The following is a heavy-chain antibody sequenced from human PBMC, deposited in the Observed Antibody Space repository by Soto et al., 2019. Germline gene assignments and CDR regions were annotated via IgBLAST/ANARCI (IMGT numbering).Heavy chain of an antibody. J-gene: IGHJ6*02. D-gene: IGHD3-10*01. Sequence: PSETLCLTCTVSGGSISSSSYYWGWIRQPPGKGLEWIGSIYYSGSTYYNPSLKSRVTISVDTSKNQFSLKLSSVTAADTAVYYCARLYGSGSDYYYYGMDVWGQGTTVT. CDR1: GGSISSSSYY. V-gene: IGHV4-39*01. CDR2: IYYSGST. CDR3: ARLYGSGSDYYYYGMDV.